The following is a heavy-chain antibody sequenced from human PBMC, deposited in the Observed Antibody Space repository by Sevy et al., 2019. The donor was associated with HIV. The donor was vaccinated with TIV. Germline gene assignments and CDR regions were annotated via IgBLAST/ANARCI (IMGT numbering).Heavy chain of an antibody. CDR2: ISAYNGNT. D-gene: IGHD2-15*01. CDR3: AKDRGYCSVGNCYSDS. CDR1: GYTFTNYG. J-gene: IGHJ4*02. Sequence: ASVKVSCKASGYTFTNYGISWVRQAPGQGLEWMGWISAYNGNTNYAQSLQGRVTMTTDTSTNTAYMELMSLRSDDTAVYFCAKDRGYCSVGNCYSDSWGQGTLVTVSS. V-gene: IGHV1-18*04.